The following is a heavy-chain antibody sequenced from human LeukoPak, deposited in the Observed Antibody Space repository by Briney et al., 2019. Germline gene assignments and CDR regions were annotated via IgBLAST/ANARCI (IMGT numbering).Heavy chain of an antibody. CDR2: IDWDDDK. J-gene: IGHJ3*02. CDR1: GFSLSTSGMC. CDR3: GRIRPGGGAFDI. V-gene: IGHV2-70*11. Sequence: SGPALVKPTQTLTLTCTFSGFSLSTSGMCVSWIRQPPGKALEWLARIDWDDDKYYSTSLKTRLTISKDTSKNQVVLTRTNRDPGDTATYYWGRIRPGGGAFDIWGQGTMVTVSS. D-gene: IGHD3-16*01.